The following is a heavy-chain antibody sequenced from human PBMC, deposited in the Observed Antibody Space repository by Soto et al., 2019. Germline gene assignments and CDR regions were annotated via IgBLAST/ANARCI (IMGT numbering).Heavy chain of an antibody. D-gene: IGHD6-13*01. CDR2: IGTAGDT. J-gene: IGHJ6*02. CDR1: GVTFCSYD. V-gene: IGHV3-13*04. Sequence: GGSLRLSCAASGVTFCSYDMHWVRQATGKGLEWVSAIGTAGDTYYPGSVKGRFTISRENAKNSLYLQMNSLRAGDTAVYYCARVSGAAGSSNYYYYGMDVWGQGTTVTVSS. CDR3: ARVSGAAGSSNYYYYGMDV.